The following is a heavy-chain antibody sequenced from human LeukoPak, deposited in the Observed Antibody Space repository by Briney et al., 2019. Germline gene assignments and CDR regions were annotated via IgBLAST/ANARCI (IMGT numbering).Heavy chain of an antibody. CDR3: VQEGPRGLAFDI. Sequence: GGSLRLSCEASGVTFSSYVMSWVRQAPGKGPEWVSGISGSGGGTYYADSVKGRFAISRDNSKNALYLQMNSLRAEDTAVYYCVQEGPRGLAFDIWGQGTRVTVSS. CDR1: GVTFSSYV. CDR2: ISGSGGGT. J-gene: IGHJ3*02. V-gene: IGHV3-23*01.